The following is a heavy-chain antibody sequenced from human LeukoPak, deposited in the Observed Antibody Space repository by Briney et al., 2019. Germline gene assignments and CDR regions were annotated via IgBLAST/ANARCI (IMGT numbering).Heavy chain of an antibody. CDR3: TRHPYSSGWYGMDV. Sequence: PGGSLRLSCAASGFTFSSYAMSWVRQASGKGLEWVGRIRSKANSYATAYAASVKGRFTISRDDSKNTAYLQMNSLKTEDTAVYYCTRHPYSSGWYGMDVWGQGTTVTVSS. V-gene: IGHV3-73*01. D-gene: IGHD6-19*01. CDR2: IRSKANSYAT. CDR1: GFTFSSYA. J-gene: IGHJ6*02.